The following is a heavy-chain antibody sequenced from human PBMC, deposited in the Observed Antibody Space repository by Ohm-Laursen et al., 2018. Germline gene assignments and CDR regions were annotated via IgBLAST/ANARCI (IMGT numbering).Heavy chain of an antibody. J-gene: IGHJ4*02. Sequence: SLRLSCTASGFTFSSYAMSWVRQAPGKGLEWVSSISSSSSYIYYADSVKGRFTISRDNAKNSLYLQMNSLRAEDTAVYYCARDYGYYDSSGHLPFDYWGQGTLVTVSS. V-gene: IGHV3-21*01. D-gene: IGHD3-22*01. CDR2: ISSSSSYI. CDR3: ARDYGYYDSSGHLPFDY. CDR1: GFTFSSYA.